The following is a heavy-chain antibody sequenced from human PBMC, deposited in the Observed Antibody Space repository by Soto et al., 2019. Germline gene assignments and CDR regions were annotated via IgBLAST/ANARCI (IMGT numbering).Heavy chain of an antibody. CDR1: GYTFTSYG. J-gene: IGHJ6*02. CDR3: ARDITMDILTGYDKYYYGMDV. CDR2: ISAYNGNT. V-gene: IGHV1-18*01. D-gene: IGHD3-9*01. Sequence: EASVKVSCKASGYTFTSYGISWVRQAPGQGLEWMGWISAYNGNTNYAQKLQGRVTMTTDTSTSTAYMELRSLRSDDTAVYYCARDITMDILTGYDKYYYGMDVWGQGTTVTVSS.